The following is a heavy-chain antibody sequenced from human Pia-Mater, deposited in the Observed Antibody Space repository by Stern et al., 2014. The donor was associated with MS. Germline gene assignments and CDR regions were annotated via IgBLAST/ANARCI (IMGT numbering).Heavy chain of an antibody. Sequence: QVQLVQSGSELKKPGASVKVSCKASGYNFRNYAMNWVRQAPGQGLEWMGWINTNTGKPLYAQGFTGRFVFSLDTSVSTAYLQISSLKTEDTAVYYCASRGAGEFGVSATGSWGQGTLVTVSS. J-gene: IGHJ5*02. D-gene: IGHD2-8*01. CDR3: ASRGAGEFGVSATGS. CDR1: GYNFRNYA. CDR2: INTNTGKP. V-gene: IGHV7-4-1*02.